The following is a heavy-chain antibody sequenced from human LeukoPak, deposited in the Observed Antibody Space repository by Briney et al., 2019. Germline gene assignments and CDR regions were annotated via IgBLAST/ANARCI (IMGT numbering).Heavy chain of an antibody. CDR2: IYYSGST. V-gene: IGHV4-59*01. CDR3: ARDWVYCSGGSCYGRIFDY. D-gene: IGHD2-15*01. J-gene: IGHJ4*02. CDR1: GGSLSSYY. Sequence: SETLSLTCTVSGGSLSSYYWSWIRQPPGKGLEWIGYIYYSGSTNYNPSLKSRVTISVDTSKNQFSLKLSSVTAADTAVYYCARDWVYCSGGSCYGRIFDYWGQGTLVTVSS.